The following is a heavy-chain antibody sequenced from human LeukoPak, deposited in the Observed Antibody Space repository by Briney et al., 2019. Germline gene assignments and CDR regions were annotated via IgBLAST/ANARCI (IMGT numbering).Heavy chain of an antibody. V-gene: IGHV3-74*01. D-gene: IGHD6-19*01. J-gene: IGHJ3*02. CDR2: INSDGTT. CDR1: GFTFSGDW. CDR3: GRHRIAVAGRGAFDI. Sequence: GGSLRLSCAASGFTFSGDWMHWVRQAPGKGLVWVSRINSDGTTNYADSVKGRFTVSRDNTKNTLYLQMNSLRAEDTAVYYCGRHRIAVAGRGAFDIWGQGTTVTVSS.